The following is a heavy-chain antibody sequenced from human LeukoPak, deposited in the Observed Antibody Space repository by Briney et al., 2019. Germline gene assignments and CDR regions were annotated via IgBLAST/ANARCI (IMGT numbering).Heavy chain of an antibody. V-gene: IGHV4-4*07. CDR3: ARDSGTTGEVKFDP. CDR2: IYITGST. D-gene: IGHD3-10*01. J-gene: IGHJ5*02. CDR1: GGSITSYY. Sequence: PSETLSLTCTVSGGSITSYYWSWIRQSAGKGLEWIGRIYITGSTTYNPSLKSRVTMSLDTSKNQFSLKLSSVAAVDTAVYYCARDSGTTGEVKFDPWGQGTLVTVSS.